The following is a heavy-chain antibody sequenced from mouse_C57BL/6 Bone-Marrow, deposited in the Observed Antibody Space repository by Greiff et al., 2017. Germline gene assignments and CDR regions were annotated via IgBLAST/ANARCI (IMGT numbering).Heavy chain of an antibody. CDR2: IDPNSGGT. CDR1: GYTFTSYW. J-gene: IGHJ1*03. CDR3: AHGNYCYWYFAV. V-gene: IGHV1-72*01. Sequence: VKLMESGAELVKPGASVKLSCKASGYTFTSYWMHWVKQRPGRGLEWIGRIDPNSGGTKYNEKFKSKATLTVDKPSSTAYRQLSSLTSEDSAVYYCAHGNYCYWYFAVWGTGTTVTVSS. D-gene: IGHD2-1*01.